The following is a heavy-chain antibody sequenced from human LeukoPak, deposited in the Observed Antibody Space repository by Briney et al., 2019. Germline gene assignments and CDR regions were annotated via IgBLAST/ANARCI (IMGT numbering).Heavy chain of an antibody. CDR3: ARHRRYTTGSEEYDY. CDR1: GGSISSGPYW. Sequence: SQTLSLTCTVSGGSISSGPYWWSWIRQHPEKGLEWIGYLYYSGNTYYNPSLKSRVSISVDTSENQLSLKVSSVTAADTAVYYCARHRRYTTGSEEYDYWGQGNMVTVSS. D-gene: IGHD2-8*02. V-gene: IGHV4-31*03. CDR2: LYYSGNT. J-gene: IGHJ4*02.